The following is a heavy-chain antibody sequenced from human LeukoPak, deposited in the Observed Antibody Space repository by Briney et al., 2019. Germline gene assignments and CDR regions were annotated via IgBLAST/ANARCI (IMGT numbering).Heavy chain of an antibody. CDR1: GGSISSYY. CDR2: IYYSGST. D-gene: IGHD5-18*01. Sequence: SETLSLTCTVSGGSISSYYWSWIRQPPGKGLEWIGYIYYSGSTNYNPSLKSRVTISVDTSKNQFSLKLSCVTAADTAVYYCAREKVYGYSYGSWFDPWGQGTLVIVSS. J-gene: IGHJ5*02. V-gene: IGHV4-59*01. CDR3: AREKVYGYSYGSWFDP.